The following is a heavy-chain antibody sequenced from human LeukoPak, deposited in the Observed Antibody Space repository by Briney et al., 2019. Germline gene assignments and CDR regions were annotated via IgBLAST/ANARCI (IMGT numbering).Heavy chain of an antibody. J-gene: IGHJ3*02. CDR3: ARVAYYDFWSGHDAFDI. CDR2: TYYRSKWYN. CDR1: GDSVSSNSAA. D-gene: IGHD3-3*01. V-gene: IGHV6-1*01. Sequence: SQTLSLTCAISGDSVSSNSAAWNWIRQSPSRGLEWLGRTYYRSKWYNDYAVSVKSRITINPDTSKNQFSLQLNSVTPEDTAVYYCARVAYYDFWSGHDAFDIWGQGTMVTVSS.